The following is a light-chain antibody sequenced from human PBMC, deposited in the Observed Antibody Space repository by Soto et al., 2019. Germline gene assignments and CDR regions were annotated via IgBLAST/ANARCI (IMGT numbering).Light chain of an antibody. J-gene: IGLJ1*01. CDR3: AVWDDSLNGHV. CDR2: TND. CDR1: SSNIGTSS. Sequence: QSALTQPPSASGTPGQTVTITCSGSSSNIGTSSVHWYKHLPGTAPKPLIYTNDQRPSGVPDRFSGSKSGTSASLAISGLQSEDEADYYCAVWDDSLNGHVFGAGTKVTVL. V-gene: IGLV1-44*01.